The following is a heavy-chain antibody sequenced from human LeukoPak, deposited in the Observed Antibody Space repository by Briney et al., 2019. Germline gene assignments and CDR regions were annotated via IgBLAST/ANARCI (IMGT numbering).Heavy chain of an antibody. Sequence: SETLSLTCAVYGGSFSGYYWSWIRQPPGKGLEWIGEINHSGSTNYNPSLKSRVTISVDTSKNQFSLKLSSVTAADTAVYYCARGARPSRITMVRGVTFDHWGQGTLVTVSS. D-gene: IGHD3-10*01. J-gene: IGHJ4*02. CDR2: INHSGST. CDR1: GGSFSGYY. V-gene: IGHV4-34*01. CDR3: ARGARPSRITMVRGVTFDH.